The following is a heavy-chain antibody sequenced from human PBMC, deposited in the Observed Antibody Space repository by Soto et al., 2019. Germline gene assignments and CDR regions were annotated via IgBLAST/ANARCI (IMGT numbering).Heavy chain of an antibody. Sequence: GGSLRLSCAASGFTFSSYSMNWVRQAPGKGLEWVSSISSSSSYIYYADSVKGRFTISRDNAKNSLYLQMNSLRAEDTAVYYCARLIAARAAYYFDYWGQGTLVTVSS. CDR3: ARLIAARAAYYFDY. J-gene: IGHJ4*02. V-gene: IGHV3-21*01. D-gene: IGHD6-6*01. CDR2: ISSSSSYI. CDR1: GFTFSSYS.